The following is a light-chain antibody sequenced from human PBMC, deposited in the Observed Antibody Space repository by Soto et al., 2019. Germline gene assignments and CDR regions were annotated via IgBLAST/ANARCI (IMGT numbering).Light chain of an antibody. CDR2: DAS. Sequence: EIVLTQSPATLSLSPGERATLSCRASQSVSSYLAWYQQKPGQAPRLLIYDASNRATGIPARLSGSGSGTDFTLTISSLELEDFAVYYCQQRRNWPPWTFGQGTKVEIK. J-gene: IGKJ1*01. V-gene: IGKV3-11*01. CDR3: QQRRNWPPWT. CDR1: QSVSSY.